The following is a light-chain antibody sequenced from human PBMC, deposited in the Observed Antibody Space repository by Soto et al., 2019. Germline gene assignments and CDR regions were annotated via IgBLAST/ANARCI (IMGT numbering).Light chain of an antibody. V-gene: IGKV1-39*01. CDR3: QQSYSIPFT. Sequence: DLQMTQSPSSLAASVGARVTITCRASQSITSYLNWYQQKPGKAPNLLIYAASSLQSGVPSRFSGSGSGTDFTLTISSLQPEDFATYFCQQSYSIPFTFGPGTKVDIK. J-gene: IGKJ3*01. CDR2: AAS. CDR1: QSITSY.